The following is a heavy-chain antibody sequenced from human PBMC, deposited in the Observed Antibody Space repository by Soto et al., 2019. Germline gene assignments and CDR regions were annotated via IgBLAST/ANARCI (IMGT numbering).Heavy chain of an antibody. CDR2: ISYDGSNK. D-gene: IGHD5-12*01. V-gene: IGHV3-30*18. CDR1: GFTFSSYG. J-gene: IGHJ4*01. Sequence: QVQLVESGGGVVQPGRSLRLSCAASGFTFSSYGMHWVRQAPGKGLEWVAVISYDGSNKYYADSVKGRFTISRDNSKNTLYLQMNSLRAEDTAVYYCAKGGGYSGYDHFDYWGHGTLVTVSP. CDR3: AKGGGYSGYDHFDY.